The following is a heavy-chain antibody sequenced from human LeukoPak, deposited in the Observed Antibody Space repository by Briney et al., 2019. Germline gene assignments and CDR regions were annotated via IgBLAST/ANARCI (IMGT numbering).Heavy chain of an antibody. V-gene: IGHV1-69*13. J-gene: IGHJ5*02. Sequence: GASVKVSCKASGGTFSSYAISWVRQAPGQGLEWMGGIIPIFGTANYAQKFQGRVTITADESTSTAYMELSSLRSEDTAVYYCADARTDYYGSGMGSWFDPWGQGTLVTVSS. CDR2: IIPIFGTA. CDR3: ADARTDYYGSGMGSWFDP. D-gene: IGHD3-10*01. CDR1: GGTFSSYA.